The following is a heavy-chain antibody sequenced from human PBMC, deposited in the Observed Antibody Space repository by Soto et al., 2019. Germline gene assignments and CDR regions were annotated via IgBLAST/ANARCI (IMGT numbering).Heavy chain of an antibody. D-gene: IGHD3-22*01. Sequence: LPLTCTVSGGSISSGGYYWSWIRKHPGKGLEWIGYIYYSGSTYYNPSLKSRVTISVDTSKNQFSLKLSSVTAADTAVYYCARDNSSGHGSLFDYWGQGTLVTVSS. CDR1: GGSISSGGYY. V-gene: IGHV4-31*03. J-gene: IGHJ4*02. CDR2: IYYSGST. CDR3: ARDNSSGHGSLFDY.